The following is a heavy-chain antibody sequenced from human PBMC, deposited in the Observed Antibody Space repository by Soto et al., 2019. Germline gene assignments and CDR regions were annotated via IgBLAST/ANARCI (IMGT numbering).Heavy chain of an antibody. V-gene: IGHV3-23*01. CDR2: ISASGYSA. CDR1: ELAFSNYA. CDR3: AKGEQLWDPFDS. J-gene: IGHJ4*02. D-gene: IGHD6-13*01. Sequence: EAQLLESGGGLVQPGGSLRLSCAASELAFSNYAMTWVRQAPGKGLEWVSVISASGYSAYYGGAVKGRFTTSRDNSKSTLYLQMNRLRADETAVYYSAKGEQLWDPFDSWGQGTLVTVSS.